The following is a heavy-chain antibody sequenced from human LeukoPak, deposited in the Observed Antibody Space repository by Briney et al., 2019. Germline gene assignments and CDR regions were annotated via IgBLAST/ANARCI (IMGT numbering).Heavy chain of an antibody. D-gene: IGHD2-2*01. Sequence: PSETLSLTCTVSGGSISSGSYYWSWIRQPAGKGLEWIGRIYTSGSINYNPSLKSRVTISVDTSKNQFSLKLSSVTAADTAVYYCAREKPAVTGSFDYWGQGTLVTVSS. J-gene: IGHJ4*02. CDR1: GGSISSGSYY. CDR2: IYTSGSI. V-gene: IGHV4-61*02. CDR3: AREKPAVTGSFDY.